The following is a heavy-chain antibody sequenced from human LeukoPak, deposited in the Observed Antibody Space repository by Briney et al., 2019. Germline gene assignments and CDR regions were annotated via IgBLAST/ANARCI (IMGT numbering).Heavy chain of an antibody. CDR3: AKSRQYDILTGPYNWFDP. V-gene: IGHV3-33*06. J-gene: IGHJ5*02. Sequence: GGSLRLSCAASGFTFSSYGMRWVRQAPGKGLEWVAVIWYDGSNKYYADSVKGRFTISRDNSKNTLYLQMNSLRAEDTAVYYCAKSRQYDILTGPYNWFDPWGQGTLVTVSS. CDR1: GFTFSSYG. CDR2: IWYDGSNK. D-gene: IGHD3-9*01.